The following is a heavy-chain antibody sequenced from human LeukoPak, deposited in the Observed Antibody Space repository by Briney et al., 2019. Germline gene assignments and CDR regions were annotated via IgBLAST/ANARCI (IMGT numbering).Heavy chain of an antibody. CDR3: AKGGTSIMVRGVIGYMDV. Sequence: GGSLRLSCAASGFTVSSNYMIWVRQASGKGLECVSVIYSDGTTYYADSVKGRFTISRDNSKNTLYLQMNSLRADDSAVYYCAKGGTSIMVRGVIGYMDVWGKGTTVTISS. D-gene: IGHD3-10*01. CDR2: IYSDGTT. J-gene: IGHJ6*03. V-gene: IGHV3-66*01. CDR1: GFTVSSNY.